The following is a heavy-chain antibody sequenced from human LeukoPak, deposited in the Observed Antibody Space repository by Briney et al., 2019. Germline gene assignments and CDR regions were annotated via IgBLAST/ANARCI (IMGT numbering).Heavy chain of an antibody. Sequence: PGGSLRLSCVASGFTFSSHGMHWVRQAPGKGLEWVAVISYDGSNKYYADSVKGRFTISRDNSKNTLYLQMNSLRAEDTAVYYCAKGYGDSPFDYWGQGTLVTVSS. CDR3: AKGYGDSPFDY. D-gene: IGHD4-17*01. V-gene: IGHV3-30*02. J-gene: IGHJ4*02. CDR1: GFTFSSHG. CDR2: ISYDGSNK.